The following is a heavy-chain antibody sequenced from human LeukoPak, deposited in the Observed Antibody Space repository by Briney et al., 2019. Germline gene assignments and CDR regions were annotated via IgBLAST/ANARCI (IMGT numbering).Heavy chain of an antibody. J-gene: IGHJ4*02. D-gene: IGHD1-26*01. V-gene: IGHV3-7*04. CDR3: VRMYSGGGKCYLSYYDY. CDR1: GFTFTTYW. Sequence: GGSLRLSCAGSGFTFTTYWMSCVRQAPGKGLEWVANINQDGGEKHYVDSVKGRFTISRDNAKDSLDLQLNSLRGEDTAVYYCVRMYSGGGKCYLSYYDYWGQGTVVTVSS. CDR2: INQDGGEK.